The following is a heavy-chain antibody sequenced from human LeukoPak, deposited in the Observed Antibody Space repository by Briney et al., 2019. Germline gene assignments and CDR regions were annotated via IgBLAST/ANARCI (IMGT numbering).Heavy chain of an antibody. Sequence: SETLSLTCSVSAGSISSYTWSWIRQPAGKGLEWIGRIYTSGSTNFNPSLKSRVTMSVDTSKKQFSLKLSSVTAADTAMYYCARDSGTLGYWGQGTLVTVSS. CDR1: AGSISSYT. D-gene: IGHD1-26*01. CDR2: IYTSGST. V-gene: IGHV4-4*07. CDR3: ARDSGTLGY. J-gene: IGHJ4*02.